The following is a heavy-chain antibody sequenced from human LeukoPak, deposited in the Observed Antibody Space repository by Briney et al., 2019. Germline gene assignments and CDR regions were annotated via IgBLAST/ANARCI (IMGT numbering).Heavy chain of an antibody. V-gene: IGHV3-7*01. J-gene: IGHJ4*02. D-gene: IGHD5-12*01. CDR3: VRDLSFHYSGPTYYFDY. CDR1: GFIFSTYW. Sequence: GGSLRLSCAASGFIFSTYWMSWVRQAPGKGLEWVANIKQDGSDIYYVDSVKGRFTISRDNAKNSLYLQMNSLRAEDTAMYYCVRDLSFHYSGPTYYFDYWGQGTLVTVSS. CDR2: IKQDGSDI.